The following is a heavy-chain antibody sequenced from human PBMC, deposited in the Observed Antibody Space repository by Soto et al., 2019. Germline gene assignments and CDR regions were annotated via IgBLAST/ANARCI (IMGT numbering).Heavy chain of an antibody. Sequence: GGSLRLSCAASGFTFSSYGMHWVRQAPGKGLEWVAVIWYDGSNKYYADSVKGRFTISRDNSKNTLYLQMNGLRAEDTAVYYCASLGRNYGVHDAFDIWGQGTMVTVSS. CDR2: IWYDGSNK. J-gene: IGHJ3*02. V-gene: IGHV3-33*01. CDR1: GFTFSSYG. D-gene: IGHD4-17*01. CDR3: ASLGRNYGVHDAFDI.